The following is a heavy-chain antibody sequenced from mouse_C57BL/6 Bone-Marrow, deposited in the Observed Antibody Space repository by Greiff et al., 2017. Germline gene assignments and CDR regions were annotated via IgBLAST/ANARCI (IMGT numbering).Heavy chain of an antibody. V-gene: IGHV1-63*01. D-gene: IGHD1-1*01. J-gene: IGHJ1*03. CDR2: IYPGGGYT. CDR1: GYTFTNYW. Sequence: QVQLKQSGAELVRPGTSVKMSCKASGYTFTNYWIGWAKQRPGHGLEWIGDIYPGGGYTNYNEKFKGKATLTADKSSSTAYMQFSSLTSEDSAIYYCARSTTVGYFDVWGTGTTVTVSS. CDR3: ARSTTVGYFDV.